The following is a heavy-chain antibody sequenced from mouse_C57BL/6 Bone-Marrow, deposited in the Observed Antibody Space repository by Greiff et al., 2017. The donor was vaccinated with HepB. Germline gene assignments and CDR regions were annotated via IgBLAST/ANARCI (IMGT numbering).Heavy chain of an antibody. CDR2: IYPSDSET. Sequence: QVQLQQPGAELVRPGSSVKLSCKASGYTFTIYWMDWVKQRPGQGLEWIGNIYPSDSETHYNQKFKDKATLTVDKSSSTAYMQLSSLTSEDSAVYYCARGGQLRPFAYWGQGTLVTVSA. CDR1: GYTFTIYW. V-gene: IGHV1-61*01. D-gene: IGHD3-2*02. J-gene: IGHJ3*01. CDR3: ARGGQLRPFAY.